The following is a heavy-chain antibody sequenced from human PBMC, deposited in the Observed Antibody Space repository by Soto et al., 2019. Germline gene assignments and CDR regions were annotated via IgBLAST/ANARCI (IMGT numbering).Heavy chain of an antibody. CDR1: GYTFTTYY. J-gene: IGHJ4*02. D-gene: IGHD3-10*01. CDR3: ARDSRGFGESDY. CDR2: INPSGGST. V-gene: IGHV1-46*01. Sequence: ASVKLSCKASGYTFTTYYMHCVRQAPGQGLEWMGIINPSGGSTSYAQKFQGRVTITADESTSTAYMELSSLRSEDTAVYYCARDSRGFGESDYWGQGTLVTVSS.